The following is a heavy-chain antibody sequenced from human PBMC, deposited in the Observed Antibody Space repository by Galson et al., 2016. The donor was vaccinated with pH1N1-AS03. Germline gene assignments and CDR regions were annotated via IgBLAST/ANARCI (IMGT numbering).Heavy chain of an antibody. D-gene: IGHD2-15*01. J-gene: IGHJ3*01. CDR3: AREWSAFDF. Sequence: LSLTCTVSGDSVSSGNYQWSWLRQSPGKGLEWIGYIYYTGTTDYNSSLQSRVSLSVDTSKNQLSLRLTSVSAADTAVYYCAREWSAFDFWGQGTVVTVSS. CDR2: IYYTGTT. V-gene: IGHV4-61*01. CDR1: GDSVSSGNYQ.